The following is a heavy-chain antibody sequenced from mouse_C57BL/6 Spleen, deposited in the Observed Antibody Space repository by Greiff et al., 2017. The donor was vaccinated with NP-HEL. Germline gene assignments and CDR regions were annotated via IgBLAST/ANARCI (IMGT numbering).Heavy chain of an antibody. CDR3: ARGNYGNSFAY. CDR2: IWGGGST. J-gene: IGHJ3*01. CDR1: GFSLTSYG. Sequence: VQGVESGPGLVQPSQSLSITCTVSGFSLTSYGVHWVRQSPGKGLEWLGVIWGGGSTDYNAAFISRLSISKDNSKSQVFFKMNSLQADDTAIYYCARGNYGNSFAYWGQGTLVTVSA. D-gene: IGHD2-1*01. V-gene: IGHV2-2*01.